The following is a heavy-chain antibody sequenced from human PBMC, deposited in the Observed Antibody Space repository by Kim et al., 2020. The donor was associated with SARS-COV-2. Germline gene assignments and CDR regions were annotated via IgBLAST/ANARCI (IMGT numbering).Heavy chain of an antibody. CDR2: ISSSSSYI. V-gene: IGHV3-21*01. D-gene: IGHD3-10*01. CDR1: GFTFSSYS. CDR3: ARARITMVRGVIIMWGFDY. Sequence: GGSLRLSCAASGFTFSSYSMNWVRQAPGKGLEWVSSISSSSSYIYYADSVKGRFTISRDNAKNSLYLQMNSLRAEDTAVYYCARARITMVRGVIIMWGFDYWGQGTLVTVSS. J-gene: IGHJ4*02.